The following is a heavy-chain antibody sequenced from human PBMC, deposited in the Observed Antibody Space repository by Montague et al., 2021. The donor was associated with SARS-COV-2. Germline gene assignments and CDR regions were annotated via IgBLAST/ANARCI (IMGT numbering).Heavy chain of an antibody. D-gene: IGHD2-15*01. CDR3: ATRTRYPQNDFGF. CDR2: IYNGGTN. Sequence: SETLSLTCTVSGDSIRNSDYSWGWVRQPPGKGLEWIGNIYNGGTNFYNPSLKSRVTIFVDTSKNQFSLKLSSVTAADTAVYYCATRTRYPQNDFGFWGQGTMVTVSS. V-gene: IGHV4-39*01. J-gene: IGHJ4*02. CDR1: GDSIRNSDYS.